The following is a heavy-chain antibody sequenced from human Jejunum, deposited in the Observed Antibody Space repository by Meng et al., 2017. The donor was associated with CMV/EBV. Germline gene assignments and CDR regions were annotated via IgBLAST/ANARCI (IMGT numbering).Heavy chain of an antibody. CDR1: GFTCSTFW. Sequence: ISCAASGFTCSTFWMTWFRQAPGKGLEWVGRIDTYTDGGTTDYAAPVKDRFTISRDDSKNTLYLQMNNLKTEDTALYYCQGGYLGYWGQGTLVTVSS. V-gene: IGHV3-15*04. CDR2: IDTYTDGGTT. D-gene: IGHD3-16*01. J-gene: IGHJ4*02. CDR3: QGGYLGY.